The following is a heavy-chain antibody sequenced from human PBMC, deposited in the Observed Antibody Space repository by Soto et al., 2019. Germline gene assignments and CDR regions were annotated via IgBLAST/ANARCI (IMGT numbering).Heavy chain of an antibody. Sequence: SETLSLTCTVSGGSISSSSYYWGWIRQPPGKGLEWIGSIYYSGSTYYNPSLKSRVTISVDTSKNQFSLKLSSVTAADTAVYYCASNFDWLLYREYFQHWGQGTLVTVSS. V-gene: IGHV4-39*01. D-gene: IGHD3-9*01. J-gene: IGHJ1*01. CDR2: IYYSGST. CDR1: GGSISSSSYY. CDR3: ASNFDWLLYREYFQH.